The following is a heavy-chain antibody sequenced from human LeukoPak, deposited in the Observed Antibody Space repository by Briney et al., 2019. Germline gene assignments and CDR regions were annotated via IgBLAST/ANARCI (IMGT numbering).Heavy chain of an antibody. CDR1: GFTFSNYY. CDR2: ISGSGTTI. V-gene: IGHV3-11*01. D-gene: IGHD2-2*01. Sequence: GGSLRLSCTASGFTFSNYYMTWVRQAPGKGLEWIAYISGSGTTIYYSDSMKGRFTISRDSATNSLFLQMDSLRADDTAVYYCARGCFICPSDCWGQGTLVTVSS. CDR3: ARGCFICPSDC. J-gene: IGHJ4*02.